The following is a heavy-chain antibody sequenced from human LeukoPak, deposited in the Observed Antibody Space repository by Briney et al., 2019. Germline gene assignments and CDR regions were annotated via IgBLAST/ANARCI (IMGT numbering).Heavy chain of an antibody. CDR3: ASYPRYVSTPPFDY. CDR2: INPNTGVT. D-gene: IGHD2-15*01. CDR1: GYTFTAYY. Sequence: ASVKVSCKASGYTFTAYYMHWVRQAPGQGPEWMGWINPNTGVTKYAQKFQGRVTMTRDTTISTAYLELSRLTSDDTAVYYCASYPRYVSTPPFDYWGQGTLVTVSS. J-gene: IGHJ4*02. V-gene: IGHV1-2*02.